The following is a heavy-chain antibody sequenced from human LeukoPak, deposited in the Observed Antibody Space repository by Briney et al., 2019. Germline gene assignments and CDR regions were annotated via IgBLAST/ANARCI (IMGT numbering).Heavy chain of an antibody. V-gene: IGHV3-48*01. CDR3: ARVDLDCSSTSCYIESFDY. Sequence: PGGSLRLSCAASGFTFSSYSMNWVRQAPGKGLEWVSYISSSSSTIYYADSVKGRFTISRDNAKNSLYLQMNSLRAEDTAVYYCARVDLDCSSTSCYIESFDYWGQGTLVTVSS. CDR2: ISSSSSTI. CDR1: GFTFSSYS. J-gene: IGHJ4*02. D-gene: IGHD2-2*02.